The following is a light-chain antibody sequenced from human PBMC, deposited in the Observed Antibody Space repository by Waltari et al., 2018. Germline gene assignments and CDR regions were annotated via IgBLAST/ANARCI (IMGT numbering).Light chain of an antibody. V-gene: IGLV2-14*01. CDR1: SRAVGTYTY. CDR2: EVS. J-gene: IGLJ3*02. CDR3: SLYISSSTYWV. Sequence: QSALPHPASVSGSPGQPITTPSPGTSRAVGTYTYVFRYQQHPDKAPKLMIYEVSYRPSGVSSRFSGSKSGNTASLTISGLQAEDEADYYCSLYISSSTYWVFGGGTKLTVL.